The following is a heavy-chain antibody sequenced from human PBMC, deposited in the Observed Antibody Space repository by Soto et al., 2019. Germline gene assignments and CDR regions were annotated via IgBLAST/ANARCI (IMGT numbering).Heavy chain of an antibody. CDR3: ASGAVLYGSGSYWTQFDP. Sequence: GASVKVSCKVSGYTLTELSMHWVRQAPGKGLEWMGGFDPEDGETIYAQKFQGRVTMTEDTSTDTAYMELSSLRSEDTAVYYCASGAVLYGSGSYWTQFDPWGQGTLVTVSS. V-gene: IGHV1-24*01. CDR2: FDPEDGET. CDR1: GYTLTELS. J-gene: IGHJ5*02. D-gene: IGHD3-10*01.